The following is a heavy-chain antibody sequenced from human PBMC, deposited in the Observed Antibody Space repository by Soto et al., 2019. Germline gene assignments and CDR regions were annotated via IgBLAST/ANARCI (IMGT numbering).Heavy chain of an antibody. CDR1: GFTFSSYA. D-gene: IGHD1-7*01. V-gene: IGHV3-23*01. Sequence: EVQLLESGGGLVQPGGSLRLSCAASGFTFSSYAMSWVRQAPGKGLEWVSAISGSGGSTYYADSVKGRFTISRDNSKNTLYLQMNCLRAEDTAVYYCAKDVNWNYGIGIDYWGQGTLVTVSS. CDR2: ISGSGGST. CDR3: AKDVNWNYGIGIDY. J-gene: IGHJ4*02.